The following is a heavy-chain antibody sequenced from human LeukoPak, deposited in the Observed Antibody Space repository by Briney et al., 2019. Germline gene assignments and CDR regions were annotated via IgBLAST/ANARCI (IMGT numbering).Heavy chain of an antibody. J-gene: IGHJ6*03. CDR1: GYTFTSYG. V-gene: IGHV1-18*04. Sequence: ASVKVSCMATGYTFTSYGISWVRQAPGQGLEGMGWISAYNGYTNYAQKLQGRVTMTTDTSTSTAYMELRSLRSDDTAVYYCARGIAVEFYYYMDVWGKGTTVTVSS. D-gene: IGHD6-19*01. CDR2: ISAYNGYT. CDR3: ARGIAVEFYYYMDV.